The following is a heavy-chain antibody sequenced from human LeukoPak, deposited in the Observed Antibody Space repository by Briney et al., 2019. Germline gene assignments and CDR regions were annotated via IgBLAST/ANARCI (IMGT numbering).Heavy chain of an antibody. CDR2: ISYDGSNK. J-gene: IGHJ5*02. V-gene: IGHV3-30*18. CDR1: GFTFSSYG. CDR3: AKDSGDYVWGSYRPSNWFDP. Sequence: PGRSLRLSCAASGFTFSSYGMHWVRQAPGKGLEWVAVISYDGSNKYYADSVKGRFTISMDNSKNTLYLQMNSLRAEDTAVYYCAKDSGDYVWGSYRPSNWFDPWGQGTLVTVSS. D-gene: IGHD3-16*02.